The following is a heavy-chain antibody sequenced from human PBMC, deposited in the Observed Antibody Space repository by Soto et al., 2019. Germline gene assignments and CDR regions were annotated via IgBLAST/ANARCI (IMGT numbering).Heavy chain of an antibody. D-gene: IGHD6-19*01. CDR2: ISAYNGNT. Sequence: ASVKVSCKASGYTFTSYGISWVRQAPGQGLEWMGWISAYNGNTNYAQKLQGRVTMTTDTSTSTAYMELRSLRSDDTAVYYCTIDIGSGWYAPVPDYWGQGTLVTVSS. CDR1: GYTFTSYG. J-gene: IGHJ4*02. V-gene: IGHV1-18*01. CDR3: TIDIGSGWYAPVPDY.